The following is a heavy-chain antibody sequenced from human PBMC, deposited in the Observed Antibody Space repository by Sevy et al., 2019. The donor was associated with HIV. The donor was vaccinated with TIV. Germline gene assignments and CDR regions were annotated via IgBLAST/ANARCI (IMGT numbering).Heavy chain of an antibody. V-gene: IGHV3-30*18. CDR2: ISSDGSNQ. Sequence: GGSLRLSCSGFGFTFQAFGMHWVLQAPGKGPEWLAVISSDGSNQNYADSVKGRFTISRDNSKNLLFLQMNSLIPNDTAVYFCTKESLRGTYIRGDFDHWGQGTLVTVSS. CDR3: TKESLRGTYIRGDFDH. D-gene: IGHD3-10*02. J-gene: IGHJ4*02. CDR1: GFTFQAFG.